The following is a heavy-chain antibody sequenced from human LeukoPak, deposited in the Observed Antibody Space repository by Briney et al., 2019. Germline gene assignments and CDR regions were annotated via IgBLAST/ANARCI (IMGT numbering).Heavy chain of an antibody. CDR2: IYYSGST. CDR3: ARDSWVGATNAFDI. V-gene: IGHV4-59*01. D-gene: IGHD1-26*01. CDR1: GGSISSYY. Sequence: SETLSLTCTVSGGSISSYYWSWIRQPPGKGLEWIGYIYYSGSTNYNPSLTSRVTISVDTSKNQFSLKLSSVTAADTAVYYCARDSWVGATNAFDIWGQGTMVTVSS. J-gene: IGHJ3*02.